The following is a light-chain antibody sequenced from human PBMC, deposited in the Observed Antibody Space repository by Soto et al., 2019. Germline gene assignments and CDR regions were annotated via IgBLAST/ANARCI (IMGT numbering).Light chain of an antibody. CDR1: SSNIGSNT. CDR2: SNN. V-gene: IGLV1-44*01. J-gene: IGLJ2*01. Sequence: QLVLTQPPSASGTPGQRVTISCSGSSSNIGSNTVNWYQQLPGTAPKLLIYSNNQRPSGVPDRFSGSKSGTSASLAISGLQSEDEADYDCAAWDDSLNGPVFGVGTKLTVL. CDR3: AAWDDSLNGPV.